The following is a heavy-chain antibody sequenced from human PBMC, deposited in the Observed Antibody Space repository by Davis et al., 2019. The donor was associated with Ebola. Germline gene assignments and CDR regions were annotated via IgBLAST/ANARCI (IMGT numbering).Heavy chain of an antibody. CDR1: GGTFSIYT. D-gene: IGHD3-22*01. V-gene: IGHV1-18*01. J-gene: IGHJ5*02. CDR3: ARVYYYERFDP. Sequence: ASVQVSCKASGGTFSIYTISWVRQAPGQGLEWMGWISAYNGNTNYAQKLQGRVTMTTDTSTSTAYMELRSLRSDDTAVYYCARVYYYERFDPWGQGTLVTVSS. CDR2: ISAYNGNT.